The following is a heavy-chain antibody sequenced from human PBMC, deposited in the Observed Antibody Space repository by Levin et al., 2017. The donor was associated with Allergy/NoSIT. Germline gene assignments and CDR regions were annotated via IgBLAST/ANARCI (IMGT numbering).Heavy chain of an antibody. CDR3: ARIFDYYDRVDAFDI. V-gene: IGHV3-7*04. D-gene: IGHD3-22*01. CDR2: IKQDGSEK. J-gene: IGHJ3*02. Sequence: GGSLRLSCAASGFTFSSYWMSWVRQAPGKGLEWVANIKQDGSEKYYVDSVKGRFTISRDNAKNSLYLQMNSLRAEDTAVYYCARIFDYYDRVDAFDIWGQGTMVTVSS. CDR1: GFTFSSYW.